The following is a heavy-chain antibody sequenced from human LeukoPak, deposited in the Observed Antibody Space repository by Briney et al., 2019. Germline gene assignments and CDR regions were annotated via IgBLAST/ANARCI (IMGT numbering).Heavy chain of an antibody. V-gene: IGHV3-11*06. D-gene: IGHD5-12*01. Sequence: RGSLRLSCAASGFTFSDYYMSWIRQAPGKGLEWISHISSTGSYANYADSVKGRFTISRDNAKNSLYLQMNSLRAEDTAVYYCVRGGDIGTNWFDPWGQGTLVTVSS. CDR3: VRGGDIGTNWFDP. J-gene: IGHJ5*02. CDR1: GFTFSDYY. CDR2: ISSTGSYA.